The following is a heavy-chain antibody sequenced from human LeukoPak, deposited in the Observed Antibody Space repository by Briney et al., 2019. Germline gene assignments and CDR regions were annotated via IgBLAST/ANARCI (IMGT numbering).Heavy chain of an antibody. D-gene: IGHD2-15*01. J-gene: IGHJ5*02. CDR3: ARDHVVGLAPFDP. CDR2: INTGKGNT. V-gene: IGHV1-3*04. Sequence: ASVKVTCKASGYTFTDYAMHWVRQAPGERLEWMGWINTGKGNTKYSQKFQGRVTITMDTSASTAYMELSSLRSEDTAVYYCARDHVVGLAPFDPWGQGTLVTVSS. CDR1: GYTFTDYA.